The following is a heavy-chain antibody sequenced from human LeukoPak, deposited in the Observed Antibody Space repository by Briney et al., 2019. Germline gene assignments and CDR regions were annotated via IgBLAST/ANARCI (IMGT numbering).Heavy chain of an antibody. CDR3: ARVSIGWYSFDY. J-gene: IGHJ4*02. CDR1: GFTFSNYW. CDR2: IQQHGSET. V-gene: IGHV3-7*01. Sequence: GGSLRLSCEGSGFTFSNYWMSWVRQAPGKGLEWVANIQQHGSETYYGDSVKGRFTISRDNAKNSLYLQMNSLRAEDTAVYYCARVSIGWYSFDYWGQGTLVTVSS. D-gene: IGHD6-19*01.